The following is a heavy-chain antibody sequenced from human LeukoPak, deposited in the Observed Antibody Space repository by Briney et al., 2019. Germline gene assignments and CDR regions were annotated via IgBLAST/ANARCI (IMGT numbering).Heavy chain of an antibody. Sequence: AGGSLRLSCAASGFTFSTYAMSWVRLAPGKGLEWVSAVRGSGSDTYYANSVKGRFTISRDNSKNTLYLQMNSLRAEDTAIYYCAKTSRGNSGYDSPFDYWGQGTLVTVSS. CDR1: GFTFSTYA. V-gene: IGHV3-23*01. CDR2: VRGSGSDT. CDR3: AKTSRGNSGYDSPFDY. D-gene: IGHD5-12*01. J-gene: IGHJ4*02.